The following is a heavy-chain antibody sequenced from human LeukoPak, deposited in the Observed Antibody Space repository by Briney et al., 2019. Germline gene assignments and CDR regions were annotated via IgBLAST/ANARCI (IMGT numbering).Heavy chain of an antibody. Sequence: ESGPTLVNPTQTLTLTCTFSGFSLSTSGVGVGWIRQPPGKALEWLALIYWDDDKRYSPSLKSRLTITKDTSKNQVVLTMTNMDPVHTATYYCAHHVLLWFGELLIDYWGQGTLVTVSS. D-gene: IGHD3-10*01. CDR1: GFSLSTSGVG. CDR3: AHHVLLWFGELLIDY. CDR2: IYWDDDK. J-gene: IGHJ4*02. V-gene: IGHV2-5*02.